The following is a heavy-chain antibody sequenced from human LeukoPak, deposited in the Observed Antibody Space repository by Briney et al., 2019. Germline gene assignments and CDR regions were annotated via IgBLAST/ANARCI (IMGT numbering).Heavy chain of an antibody. CDR2: IYSGGST. D-gene: IGHD3-3*01. CDR1: GFTVSSNY. J-gene: IGHJ4*02. V-gene: IGHV3-66*01. Sequence: GGSLRLSCAASGFTVSSNYMSWVRQAPEKGLEWVSVIYSGGSTYYADSVKGRFTISRDNSKNTLYLQMNSLRAEDTAVYYCARDLGYDFWSGSDYWGQGTLVTVSS. CDR3: ARDLGYDFWSGSDY.